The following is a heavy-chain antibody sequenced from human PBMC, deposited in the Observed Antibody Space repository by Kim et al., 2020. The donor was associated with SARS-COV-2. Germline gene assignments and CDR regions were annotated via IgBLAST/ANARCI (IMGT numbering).Heavy chain of an antibody. D-gene: IGHD5-18*01. J-gene: IGHJ4*02. CDR3: ARGVGYSLGSDY. CDR2: ISSGGDYI. CDR1: GFTFTSYS. V-gene: IGHV3-21*01. Sequence: GGSLRLSCAASGFTFTSYSMNWVRQAPGKGLEWVSSISSGGDYIYYADSVKGRFTISRDDAKKSLYLQMNSLRAEDTAVYYCARGVGYSLGSDYWGQGTLVTVSS.